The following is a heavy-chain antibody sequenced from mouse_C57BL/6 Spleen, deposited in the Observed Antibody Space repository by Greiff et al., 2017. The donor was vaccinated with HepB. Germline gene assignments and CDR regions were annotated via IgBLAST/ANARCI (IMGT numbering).Heavy chain of an antibody. J-gene: IGHJ2*01. CDR3: ARDDYRLFDY. CDR2: ISYNGSN. V-gene: IGHV3-6*01. D-gene: IGHD2-4*01. Sequence: EVQLQESGPGLVKPSQSLSLTCSVTGYSITSGYYWNWIRQFPGNKLEGMGYISYNGSNNYNPSLNNRISITRDTSKNQFFLKLNSVTTEDTATYYCARDDYRLFDYWGQGTTLTVSS. CDR1: GYSITSGYY.